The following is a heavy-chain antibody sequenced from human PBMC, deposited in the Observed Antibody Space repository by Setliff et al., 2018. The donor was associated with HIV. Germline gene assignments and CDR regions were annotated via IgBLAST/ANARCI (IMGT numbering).Heavy chain of an antibody. CDR1: GGSISSHY. CDR3: ARPVSKYFYGMDV. CDR2: IYYNGNT. Sequence: SETLSLTCAVSGGSISSHYWSWIRLPPGKGLEWIGTIYYNGNTNYNPSLKSRVAISVDPSKNLFSLKLTSVTPADTAVYYCARPVSKYFYGMDVWGLGTTVTVSS. V-gene: IGHV4-59*11. J-gene: IGHJ6*02.